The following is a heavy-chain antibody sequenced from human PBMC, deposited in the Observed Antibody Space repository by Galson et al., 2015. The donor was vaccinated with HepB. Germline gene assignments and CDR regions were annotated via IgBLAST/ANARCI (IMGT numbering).Heavy chain of an antibody. CDR1: GFIFSRHG. Sequence: LRLSCAASGFIFSRHGIHWVRQAPGKGLECVAMIWHDGSNQLYADSVKGRFTISRDNSKNTLYLQMNSLRADDTAVYYCARDPGRPRLRFLFTVNTKDYGMDVWGQGTTVTVSS. J-gene: IGHJ6*02. CDR2: IWHDGSNQ. D-gene: IGHD3-3*01. CDR3: ARDPGRPRLRFLFTVNTKDYGMDV. V-gene: IGHV3-33*01.